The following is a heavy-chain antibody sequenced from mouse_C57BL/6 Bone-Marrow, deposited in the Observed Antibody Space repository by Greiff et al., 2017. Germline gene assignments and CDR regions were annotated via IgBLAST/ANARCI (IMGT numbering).Heavy chain of an antibody. Sequence: QVQLQQSGAELARPGASVKLSCKASGYTFTSYGISWVKQRPGQGLEWIGEIYPRSGNTYYNEKFKGKATLTADKSSSTAYMELRSLTSEDSAVYFCARSGYYYGSSYYAMDYWGQGTSVTVSS. J-gene: IGHJ4*01. V-gene: IGHV1-81*01. D-gene: IGHD1-1*01. CDR2: IYPRSGNT. CDR1: GYTFTSYG. CDR3: ARSGYYYGSSYYAMDY.